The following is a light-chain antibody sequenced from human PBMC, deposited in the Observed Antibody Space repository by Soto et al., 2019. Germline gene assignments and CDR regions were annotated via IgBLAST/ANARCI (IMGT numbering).Light chain of an antibody. CDR2: DVS. CDR1: SSDVGGYNY. J-gene: IGLJ1*01. V-gene: IGLV2-14*03. CDR3: SSYTSSTTPWV. Sequence: QSALTQPASVSGSPGQSITISCTGTSSDVGGYNYVSWYQQHPGQVPKLMIYDVSHRPSGVSDRFSGSKSGNTASLTISGLQAEDEADYYCSSYTSSTTPWVFGTGTKVTVL.